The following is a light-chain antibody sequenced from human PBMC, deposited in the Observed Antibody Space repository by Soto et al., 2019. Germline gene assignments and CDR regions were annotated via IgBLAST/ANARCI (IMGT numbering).Light chain of an antibody. V-gene: IGKV1-9*01. Sequence: DIQLTQSPSFLSASVGDRVTITCRASQGISNYLAWYQQKPGKAPNLLIYAASTLQTGVPSRFSGSGSGTEFTLAISSLPPEDFATYYCQQLKSYPVTFGQGTRLEIK. CDR2: AAS. J-gene: IGKJ5*01. CDR3: QQLKSYPVT. CDR1: QGISNY.